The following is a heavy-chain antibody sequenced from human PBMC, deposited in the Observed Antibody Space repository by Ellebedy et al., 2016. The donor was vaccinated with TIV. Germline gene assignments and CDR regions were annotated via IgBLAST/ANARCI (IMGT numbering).Heavy chain of an antibody. CDR2: IKEDGSEK. CDR1: GFTFSSYW. CDR3: ARDFDSSGYTLDY. D-gene: IGHD3-22*01. V-gene: IGHV3-7*01. J-gene: IGHJ4*02. Sequence: GESLKISXAASGFTFSSYWMSWVRQAPGKGLEWVANIKEDGSEKYYVDSVKGRFTISRDNAKNSLYLQMNSLRVEDTAVYYCARDFDSSGYTLDYWGQGTLVTVSS.